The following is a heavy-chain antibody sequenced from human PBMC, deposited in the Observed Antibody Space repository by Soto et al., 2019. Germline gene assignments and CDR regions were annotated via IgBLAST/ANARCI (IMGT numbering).Heavy chain of an antibody. D-gene: IGHD3-10*01. CDR2: ISGSGSST. CDR3: AKLVRGVSTPPDY. J-gene: IGHJ4*02. V-gene: IGHV3-23*01. Sequence: GGSLRLSCAASGFTFSSYAMSWVRQAPGKGLEWVSGISGSGSSTYYADSVKGRFTISRDNSKNTLYLQMNSLRAEDTAVDYCAKLVRGVSTPPDYWGQGTLVTVSS. CDR1: GFTFSSYA.